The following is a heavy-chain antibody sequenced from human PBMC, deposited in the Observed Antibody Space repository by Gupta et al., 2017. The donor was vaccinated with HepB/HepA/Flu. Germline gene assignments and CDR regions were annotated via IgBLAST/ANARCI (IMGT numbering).Heavy chain of an antibody. CDR1: GFTFSSYA. V-gene: IGHV3-23*01. Sequence: EVQLLESGGGLVQPGGSLRLSCAASGFTFSSYAMSWVRQAPGKGLEWVSAISGSGGSTYYADSVKGRFTISRDNSKNTLYLQMNSLRAEDTAVYYCATPLAAAGIVSGHYYFDYWGHGTLVTVYS. CDR2: ISGSGGST. CDR3: ATPLAAAGIVSGHYYFDY. J-gene: IGHJ4*01. D-gene: IGHD6-13*01.